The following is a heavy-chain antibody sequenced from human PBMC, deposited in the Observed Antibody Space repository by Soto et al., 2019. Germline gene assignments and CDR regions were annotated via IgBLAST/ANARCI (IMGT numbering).Heavy chain of an antibody. D-gene: IGHD3-10*01. CDR1: GGSISSSSYY. J-gene: IGHJ6*02. CDR2: IYYSGST. V-gene: IGHV4-39*01. CDR3: ARLLVRGVLDYYYGMDV. Sequence: SETLSLTCTVSGGSISSSSYYWGWIRQPPGKGQEWIGSIYYSGSTYYNPSLKSRVTISVDTSKNQFSLKLSSVTAADTAVYYCARLLVRGVLDYYYGMDVWGQGTTVTVSS.